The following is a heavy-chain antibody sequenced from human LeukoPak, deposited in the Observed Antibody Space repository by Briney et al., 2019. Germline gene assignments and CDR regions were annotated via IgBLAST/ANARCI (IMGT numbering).Heavy chain of an antibody. CDR1: GFTFSDYY. Sequence: GGSLRLSCAASGFTFSDYYMSWIRQAPGKGLEWVSYISSSGSTIYYADSAKGRFTISRDNAKNSLYLQMNSLRAEDTAVYYCAKDVNGYNLGYFDYWGQGTLVTVSS. D-gene: IGHD5-24*01. V-gene: IGHV3-11*01. CDR3: AKDVNGYNLGYFDY. J-gene: IGHJ4*02. CDR2: ISSSGSTI.